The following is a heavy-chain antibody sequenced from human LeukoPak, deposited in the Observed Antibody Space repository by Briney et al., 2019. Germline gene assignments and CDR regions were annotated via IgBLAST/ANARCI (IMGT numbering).Heavy chain of an antibody. Sequence: SETLSLTCTVSGGSISSSSYYWGWIRQPPGKGLEWIGSIYYSGSTYYNPSLKSRVTISVDTSKNQFSLKLSSVTAADTAVYYCAVAHQWLPFDYWGQGTLVTASS. J-gene: IGHJ4*02. CDR1: GGSISSSSYY. CDR2: IYYSGST. D-gene: IGHD5-12*01. CDR3: AVAHQWLPFDY. V-gene: IGHV4-39*01.